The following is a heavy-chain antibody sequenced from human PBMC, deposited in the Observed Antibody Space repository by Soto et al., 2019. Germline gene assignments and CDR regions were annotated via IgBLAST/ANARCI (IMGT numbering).Heavy chain of an antibody. CDR2: IYYSGST. CDR1: GGSISSYY. J-gene: IGHJ4*02. V-gene: IGHV4-59*08. CDR3: ARHVQWRVTFDY. D-gene: IGHD6-19*01. Sequence: QVQLQESGPGLVKPSETLSLTCTVSGGSISSYYWSWIRQPPGKGLEWIGYIYYSGSTNYHPSLTSRVNIAVDTFKNQFSLKLSSVTAADTAVYYCARHVQWRVTFDYWGQGTLVTVSS.